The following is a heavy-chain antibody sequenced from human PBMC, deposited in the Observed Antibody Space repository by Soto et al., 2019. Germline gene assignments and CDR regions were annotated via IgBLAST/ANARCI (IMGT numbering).Heavy chain of an antibody. Sequence: ASVKVSCKASGYTFTGYYMHWVRQAPGQGLEWMGWINPNSGGTNYAQKFQGRVTMTRDTSISTAYMELSRLRSDDTAVYYCAREPTHIVVVPAAYYYYGMDVWGQGTTVTVSS. CDR2: INPNSGGT. J-gene: IGHJ6*02. CDR3: AREPTHIVVVPAAYYYYGMDV. D-gene: IGHD2-2*01. V-gene: IGHV1-2*02. CDR1: GYTFTGYY.